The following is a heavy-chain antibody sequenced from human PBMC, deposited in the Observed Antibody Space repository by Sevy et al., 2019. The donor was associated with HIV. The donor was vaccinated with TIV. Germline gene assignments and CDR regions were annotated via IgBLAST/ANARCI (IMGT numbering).Heavy chain of an antibody. D-gene: IGHD2-8*01. J-gene: IGHJ5*02. CDR3: TRNGGAFDNGFDP. V-gene: IGHV3-48*03. Sequence: GGSLRLSCTASGFTSSSYDMNWVRQAPGKGLEWVSKISSSGSSIYYADSVKGRFTISRDNAKNSLNLQMNSLRAEDTAVYYCTRNGGAFDNGFDPWGQGTLVTVSS. CDR1: GFTSSSYD. CDR2: ISSSGSSI.